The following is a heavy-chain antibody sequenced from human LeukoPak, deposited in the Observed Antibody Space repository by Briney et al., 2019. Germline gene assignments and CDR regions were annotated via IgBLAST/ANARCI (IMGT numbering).Heavy chain of an antibody. CDR1: GYTLTELS. J-gene: IGHJ4*02. Sequence: ASVKVSCKVSGYTLTELSMHWVRQAPGKGLEWMGGFDPEDGETIYAQKFQGRVTMTEDTSTDTAYMELSSLRSEDTAVYYCATDLEYCSGGSCYSSDYWGQGTLVTVSS. V-gene: IGHV1-24*01. CDR2: FDPEDGET. CDR3: ATDLEYCSGGSCYSSDY. D-gene: IGHD2-15*01.